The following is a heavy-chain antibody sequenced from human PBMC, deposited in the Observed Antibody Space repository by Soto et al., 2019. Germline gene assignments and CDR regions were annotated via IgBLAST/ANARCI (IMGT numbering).Heavy chain of an antibody. Sequence: GGSLRLSCAASGFTFSSHGFHWVRQTPGKGLEWVAVIWYDGSKKYYADSVKGRFTISRDNSESTLYLQMNSLRAEDTAVYYCARDLCSTSYCLDSWRQGPQVTVS. CDR3: ARDLCSTSYCLDS. CDR1: GFTFSSHG. V-gene: IGHV3-33*01. J-gene: IGHJ4*02. D-gene: IGHD3-10*01. CDR2: IWYDGSKK.